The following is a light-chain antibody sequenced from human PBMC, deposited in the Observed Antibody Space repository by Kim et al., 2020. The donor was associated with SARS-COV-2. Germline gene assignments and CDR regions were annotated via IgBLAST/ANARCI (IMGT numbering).Light chain of an antibody. CDR3: QQYNSWPPNT. CDR1: RSVSSN. J-gene: IGKJ2*01. CDR2: GAS. Sequence: VSPGERATLSCRASRSVSSNLAWYQQKPGQAPRLLIYGASTRATGIPARFSGSGSGTEFTLTINSLQSEDFAIYYCQQYNSWPPNTFGQGTKLEI. V-gene: IGKV3-15*01.